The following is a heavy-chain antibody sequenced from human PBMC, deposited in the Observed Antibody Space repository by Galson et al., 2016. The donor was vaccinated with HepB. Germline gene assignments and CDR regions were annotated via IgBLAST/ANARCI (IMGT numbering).Heavy chain of an antibody. CDR3: ARQGWTTFDF. CDR1: GASITTYS. D-gene: IGHD2/OR15-2a*01. J-gene: IGHJ4*02. CDR2: LHSSGTN. V-gene: IGHV4-4*07. Sequence: SETLSLTCTVSGASITTYSWSWIRQSAGKCLEWIARLHSSGTNNYNPSLTGRVTLSQDTSKNQFSLNVTSVTAADTAVYFCARQGWTTFDFWGQGTLVSVSS.